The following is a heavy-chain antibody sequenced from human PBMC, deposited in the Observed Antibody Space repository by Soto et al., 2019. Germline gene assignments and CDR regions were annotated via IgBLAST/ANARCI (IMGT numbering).Heavy chain of an antibody. Sequence: GGSLRLSCAASGFTFSSYGMHWVRQAPGKGLEWVAVIWYDGSNKYYADSVKGRFTISRDNSKNTLYLQMNSLRAEDTAVYYCARGSYRTDYYGTDVWGQGTTVTVSS. CDR2: IWYDGSNK. J-gene: IGHJ6*02. D-gene: IGHD2-21*02. CDR1: GFTFSSYG. CDR3: ARGSYRTDYYGTDV. V-gene: IGHV3-33*01.